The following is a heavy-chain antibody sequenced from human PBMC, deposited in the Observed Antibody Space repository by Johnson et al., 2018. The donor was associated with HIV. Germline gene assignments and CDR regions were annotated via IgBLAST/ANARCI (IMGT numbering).Heavy chain of an antibody. V-gene: IGHV3-30*03. D-gene: IGHD6-13*01. CDR1: GFTFDDYG. J-gene: IGHJ3*02. Sequence: QMQLVESGGGAVRPGGSLRISCAASGFTFDDYGMHWVRQAPGKGLEWVAVISYDGSNKYYADSVKGRFTISRDNSKNTLYLQMNSLRAEDTAVYYCARSEYSSSWSNAFDIWGQGTMVTVSS. CDR2: ISYDGSNK. CDR3: ARSEYSSSWSNAFDI.